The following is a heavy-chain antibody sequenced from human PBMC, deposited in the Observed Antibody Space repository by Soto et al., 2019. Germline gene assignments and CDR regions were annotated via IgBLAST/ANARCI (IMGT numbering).Heavy chain of an antibody. D-gene: IGHD1-20*01. CDR3: ARQRGRAYNGTDFFRYYGMDV. CDR2: IIPIFGTA. V-gene: IGHV1-69*01. J-gene: IGHJ6*02. CDR1: GGTFSSYA. Sequence: QVQLVQSGAEVKKPGSSVKVSCKASGGTFSSYAISWVRQAPGQWLEWMGGIIPIFGTANYAQKFQGRITITADDSTSTAYMERSSLRSEDTAVYYCARQRGRAYNGTDFFRYYGMDVWGQGTTVTVSS.